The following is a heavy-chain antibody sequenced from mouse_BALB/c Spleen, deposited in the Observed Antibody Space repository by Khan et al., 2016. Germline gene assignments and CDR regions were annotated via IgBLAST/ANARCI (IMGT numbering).Heavy chain of an antibody. CDR3: ARLRYYDYKSY. Sequence: EVKLLESGGGLVQPGGSLKLSCAASGFDFSRYWMSWVRQAPGKGLEWLGEINPDSSTLNYTPSLKAKFLISRDNAKNTLYLQMSKVRAEDTDLHCCARLRYYDYKSYWGQGSTRTITT. J-gene: IGHJ2*01. D-gene: IGHD1-2*01. CDR2: INPDSSTL. V-gene: IGHV4-1*02. CDR1: GFDFSRYW.